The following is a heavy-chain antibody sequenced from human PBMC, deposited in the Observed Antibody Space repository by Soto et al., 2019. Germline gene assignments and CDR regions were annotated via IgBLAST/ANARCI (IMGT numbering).Heavy chain of an antibody. D-gene: IGHD5-18*01. J-gene: IGHJ4*02. CDR2: IYYSGST. CDR3: ARHPYSYGLFLDY. CDR1: GGSISSSSYY. Sequence: SETLSLTCTVSGGSISSSSYYWGWIRQPPGKGLEWIGSIYYSGSTYYNPSLKSRVTISVDTSKNQFSLKLSSVTAADTAVYYCARHPYSYGLFLDYWGQGTLVTVSS. V-gene: IGHV4-39*01.